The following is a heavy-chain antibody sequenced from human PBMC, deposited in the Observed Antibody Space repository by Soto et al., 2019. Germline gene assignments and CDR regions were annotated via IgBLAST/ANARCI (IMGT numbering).Heavy chain of an antibody. Sequence: QVQLVESGGGVVQPGRSLRLSCAASGFTFSSYGMHWVRQAPGKGLEWVAVIWYDGSNEYYADSVKGRFTISRDNSKNTLYLQMNSLRAEDTAVYYCARAVVVPAAVSVGGGYYFAYWGQGPLVTISS. V-gene: IGHV3-33*01. CDR2: IWYDGSNE. D-gene: IGHD2-2*01. CDR3: ARAVVVPAAVSVGGGYYFAY. CDR1: GFTFSSYG. J-gene: IGHJ4*02.